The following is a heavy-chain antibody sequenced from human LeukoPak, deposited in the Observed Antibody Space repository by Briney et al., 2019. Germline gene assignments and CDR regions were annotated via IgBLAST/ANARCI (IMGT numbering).Heavy chain of an antibody. J-gene: IGHJ3*02. CDR3: ARVLYCGGDCYRPGDAFDI. D-gene: IGHD2-21*02. CDR2: INPNSGGT. V-gene: IGHV1-2*02. Sequence: GGSLRLSCAASGFTFSSYGMHWVRQAPGRGLEWMGWINPNSGGTNYAQKFQGRVTMTRDTSISTAYMELSRLRSDDTAVYYCARVLYCGGDCYRPGDAFDIWGQGTMVTVSS. CDR1: GFTFSSYG.